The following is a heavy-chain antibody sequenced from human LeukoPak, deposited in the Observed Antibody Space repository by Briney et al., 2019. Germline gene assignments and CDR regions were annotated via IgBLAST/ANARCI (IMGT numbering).Heavy chain of an antibody. CDR2: IYYSGST. CDR3: ARDWAVAGNFNWYFDL. CDR1: GGSISSYY. Sequence: SETLSLTCTVSGGSISSYYWSWIRQPPGKGLEWIGYIYYSGSTNYNPSLKSRVTISVDTSKNQFSLKLSSVTAADTAVYYCARDWAVAGNFNWYFDLWGRGTLVTVSS. V-gene: IGHV4-59*12. J-gene: IGHJ2*01. D-gene: IGHD6-19*01.